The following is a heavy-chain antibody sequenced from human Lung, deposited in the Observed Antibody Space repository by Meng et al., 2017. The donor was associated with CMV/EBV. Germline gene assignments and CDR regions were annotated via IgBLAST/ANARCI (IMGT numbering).Heavy chain of an antibody. CDR2: ISSSGSIK. J-gene: IGHJ5*02. CDR3: ARDFSAVHNWFDA. V-gene: IGHV3-11*04. D-gene: IGHD1-26*01. CDR1: GFIFSDYY. Sequence: SGFIFSDYYMTWIRQAPGKGLEWVSYISSSGSIKKYADSVEGRFTISRDNAKKSLYLQMNSLRAEDTAFYYCARDFSAVHNWFDAWGRGTLVTVSS.